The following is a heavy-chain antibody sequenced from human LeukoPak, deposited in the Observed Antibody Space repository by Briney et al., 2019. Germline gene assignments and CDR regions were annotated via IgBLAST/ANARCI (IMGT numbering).Heavy chain of an antibody. D-gene: IGHD2-15*01. CDR3: ARENCSGGSCYGGGAFDI. J-gene: IGHJ3*02. V-gene: IGHV4-59*01. Sequence: SETLSLTCAAYGGSFSGYYWSWIRQPPGKGLEWIGYIYYSGSTNYNPSLKSRVTISVDTSKNQFSLKLSSVTAADTAVYYCARENCSGGSCYGGGAFDIWGQGTMVTVSS. CDR2: IYYSGST. CDR1: GGSFSGYY.